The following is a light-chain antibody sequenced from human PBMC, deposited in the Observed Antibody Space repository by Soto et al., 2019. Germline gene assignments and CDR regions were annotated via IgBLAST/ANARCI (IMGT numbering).Light chain of an antibody. J-gene: IGKJ1*01. CDR3: QQINSYPLT. V-gene: IGKV1-9*01. Sequence: IQLTQSPSSLSASLRDRATIACRASQGISSYLAWYQQKPGKAPNLLIYGASTLQSGVPSRFSGSGSGTDFTLSISSLQPEDFATYYCQQINSYPLTFGQGTKVDI. CDR1: QGISSY. CDR2: GAS.